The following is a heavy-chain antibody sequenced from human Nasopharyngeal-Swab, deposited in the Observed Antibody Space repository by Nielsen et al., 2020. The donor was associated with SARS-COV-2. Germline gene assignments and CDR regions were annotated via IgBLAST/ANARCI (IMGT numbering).Heavy chain of an antibody. V-gene: IGHV3-49*04. CDR1: GFTFGDYA. CDR2: IRSKAYGGTT. J-gene: IGHJ3*02. Sequence: GGSLRLSCTASGFTFGDYAMSWVRQAPGKGLEWVGFIRSKAYGGTTEYAASVKGRFTISRDDSKSIAYLQMNSLKTEDTAVYYCTFDSSGCYPHDAFDIWGQGTMVTVSS. D-gene: IGHD3-22*01. CDR3: TFDSSGCYPHDAFDI.